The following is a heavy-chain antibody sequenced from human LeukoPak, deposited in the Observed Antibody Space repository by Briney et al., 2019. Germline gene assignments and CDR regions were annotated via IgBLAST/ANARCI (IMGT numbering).Heavy chain of an antibody. CDR3: ARDRWDVLLWFGEFTHDAFDI. CDR2: ISYDGSNK. CDR1: GFTFSSYA. Sequence: PGGSLRLSCAASGFTFSSYAMHWVRQAPGKGLEWVAVISYDGSNKYYADSVKGRFTISRDNSKNTLYLQMNSLRAEDTAVYYCARDRWDVLLWFGEFTHDAFDIWGQGTMVTVSS. D-gene: IGHD3-10*01. J-gene: IGHJ3*02. V-gene: IGHV3-30*04.